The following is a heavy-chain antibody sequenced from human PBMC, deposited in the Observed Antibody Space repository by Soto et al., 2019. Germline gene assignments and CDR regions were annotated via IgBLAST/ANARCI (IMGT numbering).Heavy chain of an antibody. CDR1: GYTFTSYG. J-gene: IGHJ3*02. Sequence: QVQLVQSGAEVKKPGASVKVSCKASGYTFTSYGISWVRQAPGQGLEWMGWISAYNGNTNYAQKLQGRVTMTTDTSTSTAYMELRSLRSDDTAVYYCARSLWKQLDPDDAFDIWGQGAMVTVSS. CDR3: ARSLWKQLDPDDAFDI. V-gene: IGHV1-18*01. CDR2: ISAYNGNT. D-gene: IGHD6-13*01.